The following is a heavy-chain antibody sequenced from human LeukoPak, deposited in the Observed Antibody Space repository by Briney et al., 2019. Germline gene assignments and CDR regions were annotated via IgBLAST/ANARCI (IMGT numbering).Heavy chain of an antibody. Sequence: GGSLRLSCAASGFTFSTYAMTWVRQAPGKGLEWVSSISGSGATTYYADSVKGRFTISGDISKSTLFLQMNSLRADDTAVYHCVKDRETYYDPGGYYCIWLDPWGLGTLVTVSS. CDR1: GFTFSTYA. V-gene: IGHV3-23*01. D-gene: IGHD3-22*01. J-gene: IGHJ5*02. CDR2: ISGSGATT. CDR3: VKDRETYYDPGGYYCIWLDP.